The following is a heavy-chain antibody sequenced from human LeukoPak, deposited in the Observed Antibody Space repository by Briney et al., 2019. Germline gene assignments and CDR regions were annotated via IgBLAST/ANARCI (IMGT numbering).Heavy chain of an antibody. Sequence: GGSLRLSCVISGFTFTNYWMSWVRQAPGKGLEWVANIKKDGSDKYYVDSVEGRFTISRDNAKNALYLQMNSLRDEDTAVYYCARVWQDNSGVDYWGQGTLVTVSS. D-gene: IGHD2-21*01. J-gene: IGHJ4*02. CDR1: GFTFTNYW. CDR2: IKKDGSDK. V-gene: IGHV3-7*01. CDR3: ARVWQDNSGVDY.